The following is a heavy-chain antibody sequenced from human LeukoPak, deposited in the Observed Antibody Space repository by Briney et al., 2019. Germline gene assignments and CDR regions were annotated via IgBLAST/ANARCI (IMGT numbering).Heavy chain of an antibody. CDR3: ARERDTAMVLPFDY. CDR1: GGTFSSYA. Sequence: SAKVSCKASGGTFSSYAISWVRQAPGQGLEWMGRIIPIFGTANYAQKFQGRVTITTDEATSTAYMELSSLRSEDTAVYYCARERDTAMVLPFDYWGQGTLVTVSS. CDR2: IIPIFGTA. J-gene: IGHJ4*02. V-gene: IGHV1-69*05. D-gene: IGHD5-18*01.